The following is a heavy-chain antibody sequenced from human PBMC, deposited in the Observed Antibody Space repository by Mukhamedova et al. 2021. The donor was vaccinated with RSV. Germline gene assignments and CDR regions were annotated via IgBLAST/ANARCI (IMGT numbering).Heavy chain of an antibody. CDR2: IIPILGIA. V-gene: IGHV1-69*02. CDR3: SRGEGQQHGLPFNY. CDR1: SSYS. D-gene: IGHD6-13*01. J-gene: IGHJ4*02. Sequence: SSYSISWVRQAPGQGLEWMGRIIPILGIANYAQKFQGRVTNTADKSTSTAYMELSSLRSEDSCVYYCSRGEGQQHGLPFNYWGQGT.